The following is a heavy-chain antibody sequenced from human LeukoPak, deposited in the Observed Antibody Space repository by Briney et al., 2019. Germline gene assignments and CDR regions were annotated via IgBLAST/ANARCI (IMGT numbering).Heavy chain of an antibody. CDR2: IRSSSSHI. Sequence: GGSLRLSCAASGFTFSIYAMSWVRQAPGKGLEWVSSIRSSSSHISYADSVKGRFTISRDNAKKSLYLQMNSLRAEDTAVYYCARDSSPLYYYMDVWGKGTTVTVSS. D-gene: IGHD6-13*01. J-gene: IGHJ6*03. CDR3: ARDSSPLYYYMDV. V-gene: IGHV3-21*01. CDR1: GFTFSIYA.